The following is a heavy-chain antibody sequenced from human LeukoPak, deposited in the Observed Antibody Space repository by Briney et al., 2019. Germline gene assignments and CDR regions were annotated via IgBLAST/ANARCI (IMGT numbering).Heavy chain of an antibody. D-gene: IGHD6-19*01. CDR3: ARVISVAGYDY. Sequence: GGSLRLSCVASGFTVSSNYMSWVRQAPGKGLEWVSLISSDISTYYTDSVKGRFIISRDNSKNTLYLQMNSLRAEDTAVYYCARVISVAGYDYWGQGTLVTVSS. CDR1: GFTVSSNY. J-gene: IGHJ4*02. V-gene: IGHV3-53*01. CDR2: ISSDIST.